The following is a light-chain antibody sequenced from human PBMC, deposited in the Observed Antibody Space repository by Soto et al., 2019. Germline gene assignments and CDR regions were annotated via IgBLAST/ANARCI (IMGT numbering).Light chain of an antibody. CDR2: GAS. CDR3: QQYGSSSWT. CDR1: QSVSSD. J-gene: IGKJ1*01. V-gene: IGKV3-15*01. Sequence: EIVMTQSPATLSVSPGERATLSCRASQSVSSDLAWYKHKPGQAPRLLIYGASARATGISARFSGSGSGTEFVLTITSLKSEDFAVYYCQQYGSSSWTFGQGTKVDIK.